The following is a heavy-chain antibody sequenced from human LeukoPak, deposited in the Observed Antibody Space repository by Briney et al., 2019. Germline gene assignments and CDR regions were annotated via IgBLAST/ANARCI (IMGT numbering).Heavy chain of an antibody. V-gene: IGHV3-43*02. D-gene: IGHD5-18*01. CDR3: AKDKGGYSYERHFDY. Sequence: GGSLRLSCAASGFTFDDYAMHWVRQAPGKGLEWVSLISGDGGSTYYADSVKGRFTISRDDSKNSLYLQMNSLRTEDTALYYCAKDKGGYSYERHFDYWGQGTLVTVSS. CDR1: GFTFDDYA. CDR2: ISGDGGST. J-gene: IGHJ4*02.